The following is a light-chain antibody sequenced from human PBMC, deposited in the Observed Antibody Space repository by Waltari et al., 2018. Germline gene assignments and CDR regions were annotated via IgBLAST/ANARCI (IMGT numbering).Light chain of an antibody. Sequence: LVLTQSPSASASLGASVKLTCSLPGEYSAYAIAWPQQQPLKGPRYLMTVNRDGSHKKGDGISERFSGSSSDLDRYLIISRLQSDDEADYFCQTWGTGIQVFGSGTKLTVL. V-gene: IGLV4-69*01. CDR2: VNRDGSH. J-gene: IGLJ3*02. CDR3: QTWGTGIQV. CDR1: GEYSAYA.